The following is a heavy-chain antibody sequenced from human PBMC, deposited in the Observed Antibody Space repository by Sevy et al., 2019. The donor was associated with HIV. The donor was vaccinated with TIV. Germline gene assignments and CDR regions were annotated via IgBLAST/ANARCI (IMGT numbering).Heavy chain of an antibody. J-gene: IGHJ3*01. CDR3: AATSGTWDDGFDL. CDR1: GFTFSSLS. D-gene: IGHD2-15*01. Sequence: GGSLRLSCEASGFTFSSLSMSWVRQAPGKGLEWVSYIGSDGTTKHYAESMRGRFTISRDNAKNSLYLQINSLRAEDTAVYYCAATSGTWDDGFDLWGQGTMVTVSS. CDR2: IGSDGTTK. V-gene: IGHV3-48*01.